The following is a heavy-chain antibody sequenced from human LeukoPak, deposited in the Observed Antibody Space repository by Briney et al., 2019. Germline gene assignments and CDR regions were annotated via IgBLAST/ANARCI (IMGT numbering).Heavy chain of an antibody. CDR1: GSSVSSGSYY. CDR2: IYYSGST. J-gene: IGHJ2*01. CDR3: AGDRSSGDWYWYIDL. D-gene: IGHD2-21*02. Sequence: SETLSLTCTVSGSSVSSGSYYWSWIRQPPRKGLEWIGYIYYSGSTNYNSSLESRVTISVDTSKNQFSLKLSSVTAADTAVHYCAGDRSSGDWYWYIDLWGRGTLVTVS. V-gene: IGHV4-61*01.